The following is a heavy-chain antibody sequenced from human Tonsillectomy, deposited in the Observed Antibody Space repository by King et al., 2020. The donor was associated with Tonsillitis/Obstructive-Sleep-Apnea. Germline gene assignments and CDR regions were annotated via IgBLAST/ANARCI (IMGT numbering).Heavy chain of an antibody. Sequence: VQLVESGGGVVQPGRSLRLSCAASGFTFSSYGMHWVRQAPGKGLEWVAVIWYDGSNKYYADSVKGRFTISRDNSKNTRYLQMNSLRAEDTAVYYCARDRNSGWTDAGYWGQGTLVTVSS. J-gene: IGHJ4*02. D-gene: IGHD6-19*01. V-gene: IGHV3-33*01. CDR3: ARDRNSGWTDAGY. CDR2: IWYDGSNK. CDR1: GFTFSSYG.